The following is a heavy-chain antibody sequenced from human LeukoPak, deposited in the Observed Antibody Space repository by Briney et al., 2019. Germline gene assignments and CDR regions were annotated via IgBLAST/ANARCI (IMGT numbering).Heavy chain of an antibody. V-gene: IGHV4-4*02. J-gene: IGHJ5*02. CDR3: AREYCSSTSCYFGDWFGP. D-gene: IGHD2-2*01. CDR2: IYHSGST. Sequence: PSGTLSLTCAVSGGSISSSNWWSWVRQPPGKGLEWIGEIYHSGSTNCNPSLKSRVTISVDKSKNQFSLKLSSVTAADTAVYYCAREYCSSTSCYFGDWFGPWGQGTLVTVSS. CDR1: GGSISSSNW.